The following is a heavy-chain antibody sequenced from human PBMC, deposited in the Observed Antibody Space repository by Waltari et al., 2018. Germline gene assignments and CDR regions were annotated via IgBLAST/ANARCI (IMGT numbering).Heavy chain of an antibody. D-gene: IGHD1-26*01. J-gene: IGHJ3*02. CDR3: ARIRWDLPHAFDI. V-gene: IGHV4-39*02. CDR2: VYYSGGT. Sequence: QLQLPESGPGLVKPSETLSVTCTVSGGSMSSSSYYWGWIRQPPGKGLEWIGSVYYSGGTFYTPSLKSRVTISVDTSENHFSLRLNSVTAADTAVYYCARIRWDLPHAFDIWGLGTMLTVSS. CDR1: GGSMSSSSYY.